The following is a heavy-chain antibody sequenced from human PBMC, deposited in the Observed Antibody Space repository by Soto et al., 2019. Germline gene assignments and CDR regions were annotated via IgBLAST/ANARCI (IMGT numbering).Heavy chain of an antibody. J-gene: IGHJ6*02. D-gene: IGHD2-2*01. CDR1: GYTFTGYY. V-gene: IGHV1-2*02. CDR3: ARESVPAARYYYYYGMDV. CDR2: INPNSGGT. Sequence: ASVKVSCKASGYTFTGYYMHWVRQAPGQGLEWMGWINPNSGGTNYAQKFQGRVTMTRDSSISTAYMELSRLRSDDTAVYYCARESVPAARYYYYYGMDVWGQGTTVTVS.